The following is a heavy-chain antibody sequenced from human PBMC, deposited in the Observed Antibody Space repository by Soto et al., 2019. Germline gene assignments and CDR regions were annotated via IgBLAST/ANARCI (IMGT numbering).Heavy chain of an antibody. D-gene: IGHD2-15*01. J-gene: IGHJ5*02. CDR3: AKDVYCSGGSCSRGRYNWFDP. V-gene: IGHV3-23*01. Sequence: GGSRRLSCAASGFTFSSYAMSWVRPAPGKGLEWVSAISGSGGSTYYADSVKGRFTISRDNSKNTLYLQMNSLRAEDTAVYYCAKDVYCSGGSCSRGRYNWFDPWGQGTLVTV. CDR2: ISGSGGST. CDR1: GFTFSSYA.